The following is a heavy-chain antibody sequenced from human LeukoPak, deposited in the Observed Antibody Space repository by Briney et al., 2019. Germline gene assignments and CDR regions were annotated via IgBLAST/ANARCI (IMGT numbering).Heavy chain of an antibody. CDR1: GFTFSSYA. Sequence: QTGGSLRLSCAASGFTFSSYAMHWVRQAPGKGLEWVAVISYDGSDKYYADSVKGRFTISRDNSKNTLYLQMNSLRAEDTAVYYCAKNHGLYYDFWSGYFSWGQGTLVTVSS. J-gene: IGHJ5*02. V-gene: IGHV3-30*04. CDR3: AKNHGLYYDFWSGYFS. D-gene: IGHD3-3*01. CDR2: ISYDGSDK.